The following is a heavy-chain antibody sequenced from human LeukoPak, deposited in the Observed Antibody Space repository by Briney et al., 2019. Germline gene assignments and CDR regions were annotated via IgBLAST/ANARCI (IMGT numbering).Heavy chain of an antibody. CDR3: ARAITPYCYFDL. CDR2: INNSRST. D-gene: IGHD3-10*01. Sequence: PSGTLSLTCAVYGGSFSGYYWSWIRQPPGKGLEWIGEINNSRSTNYNPSLKSRVTISVDTSKNQFSLKLSSVTAADTAVYYCARAITPYCYFDLWGRGTLV. J-gene: IGHJ2*01. CDR1: GGSFSGYY. V-gene: IGHV4-34*01.